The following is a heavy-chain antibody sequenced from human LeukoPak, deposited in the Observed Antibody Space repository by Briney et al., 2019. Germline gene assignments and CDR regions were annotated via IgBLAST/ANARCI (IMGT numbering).Heavy chain of an antibody. CDR1: GYTFTSYY. D-gene: IGHD2-15*01. Sequence: ASVRVSCKASGYTFTSYYMHWVRQAPGQGVEWMGIINPSGGSTNYAQKFQGRVTMTRDTSTSTVYMELSSLRSEDTAVYYCARDLADIVVVVAAPYYYYGMDVWGKGTTVTVSS. CDR3: ARDLADIVVVVAAPYYYYGMDV. CDR2: INPSGGST. V-gene: IGHV1-46*01. J-gene: IGHJ6*04.